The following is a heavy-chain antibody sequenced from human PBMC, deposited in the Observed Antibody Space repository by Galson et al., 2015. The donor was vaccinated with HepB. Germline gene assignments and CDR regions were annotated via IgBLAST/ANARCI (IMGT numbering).Heavy chain of an antibody. CDR1: GYSFTSYW. D-gene: IGHD6-19*01. CDR3: ARGSSGWYYFDY. Sequence: QSGAEVKKPGESLRISCKGSGYSFTSYWISWVRQMPGKGLEWMGRIDPSDSYINYSPSFQGHVTISANKSISTAYLQWSSLKASDTAMYYCARGSSGWYYFDYWGQGTLVTVSS. V-gene: IGHV5-10-1*01. J-gene: IGHJ4*02. CDR2: IDPSDSYI.